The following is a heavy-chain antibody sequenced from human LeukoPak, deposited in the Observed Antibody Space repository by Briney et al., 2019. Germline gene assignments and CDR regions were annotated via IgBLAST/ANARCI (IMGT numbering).Heavy chain of an antibody. Sequence: SVKVSCKASGGTFSSYDISWVRQAPGQGLEWMGRIIPILGIANYAQKFQGRVTITADKSTSTAYMELSRLRSEDTAVYYCAKIAAAGTYYYYYYGMDVWGQGTTVTVSS. D-gene: IGHD6-13*01. V-gene: IGHV1-69*04. CDR1: GGTFSSYD. CDR2: IIPILGIA. CDR3: AKIAAAGTYYYYYYGMDV. J-gene: IGHJ6*02.